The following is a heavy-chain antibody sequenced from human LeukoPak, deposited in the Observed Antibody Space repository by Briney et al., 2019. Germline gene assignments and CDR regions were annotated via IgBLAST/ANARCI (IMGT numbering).Heavy chain of an antibody. D-gene: IGHD3-22*01. CDR1: GYTFTNYY. Sequence: ASVKVSCKASGYTFTNYYMHWVRQAPGQGLEWMGIINPGSGSTSYAQKFQGRVTMTRDTSTSTVYMELSSLRSEDTAVYYCAKDRGWLVEYWGQGTLVTVSS. CDR3: AKDRGWLVEY. V-gene: IGHV1-46*01. CDR2: INPGSGST. J-gene: IGHJ4*02.